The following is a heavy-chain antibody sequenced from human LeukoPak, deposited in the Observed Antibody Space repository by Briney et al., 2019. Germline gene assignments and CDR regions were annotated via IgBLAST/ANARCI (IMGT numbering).Heavy chain of an antibody. Sequence: SETLSLTCTVSGGSISSYYWSWIRQPPGKGLEWIGYIYYSGSTNYNPSLKSRVTISVDTSKNQFSLKLSSVTAADTAVYYCARDGGRRGWGQGTLVTVSS. CDR1: GGSISSYY. CDR3: ARDGGRRG. J-gene: IGHJ4*02. D-gene: IGHD1-26*01. CDR2: IYYSGST. V-gene: IGHV4-59*08.